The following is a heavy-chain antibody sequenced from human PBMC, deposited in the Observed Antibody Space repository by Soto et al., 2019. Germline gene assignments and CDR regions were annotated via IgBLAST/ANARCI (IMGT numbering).Heavy chain of an antibody. CDR3: ARDDTGIAVAGRVNYFYGMDV. J-gene: IGHJ6*02. CDR2: INPSGGST. D-gene: IGHD6-19*01. Sequence: SVKVSCKASLYPLTSYSLHWVRQATGQGLEWMGIINPSGGSTSYAQKFQGRVTMTRDTSKSTVYMELSSLRSEDTAVYYFARDDTGIAVAGRVNYFYGMDVWVQGTTVTVFS. CDR1: LYPLTSYS. V-gene: IGHV1-46*01.